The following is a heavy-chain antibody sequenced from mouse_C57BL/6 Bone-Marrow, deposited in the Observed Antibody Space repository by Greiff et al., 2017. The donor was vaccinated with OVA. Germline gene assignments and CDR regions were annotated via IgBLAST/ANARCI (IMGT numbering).Heavy chain of an antibody. D-gene: IGHD2-1*01. J-gene: IGHJ1*03. V-gene: IGHV5-12*01. Sequence: EVQLVESGGGLVQPGGSLKLSCAASGFTFSDYYMYWVRQTPEKRLEWVAYISNGGGSTYYPDTVKGRFTISRDNAKNTLYLQMSRLKSEDTAMYYCARHYGNYEWYFDVWGTGTTVTVSS. CDR1: GFTFSDYY. CDR2: ISNGGGST. CDR3: ARHYGNYEWYFDV.